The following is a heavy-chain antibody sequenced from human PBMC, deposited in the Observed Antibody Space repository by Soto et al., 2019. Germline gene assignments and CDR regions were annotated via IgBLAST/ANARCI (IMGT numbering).Heavy chain of an antibody. D-gene: IGHD3-10*01. CDR3: PRQWFGEVHGLLAA. Sequence: QVQLQESGPGLVKPSETLSLTCTVSGGSITYYCSWMWLSPGKGLEWIGYFKSNGYSSYNPSLKRRHNPSLDTSKNQFSPQLSSVTAPDAAVYYCPRQWFGEVHGLLAAWGQGTTFPVSS. CDR2: FKSNGYS. CDR1: GGSITYY. J-gene: IGHJ6*02. V-gene: IGHV4-59*08.